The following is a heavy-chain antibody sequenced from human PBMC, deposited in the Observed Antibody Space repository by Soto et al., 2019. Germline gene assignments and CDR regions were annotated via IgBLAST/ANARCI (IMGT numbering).Heavy chain of an antibody. J-gene: IGHJ4*02. V-gene: IGHV3-23*01. Sequence: EVQLLESGGGLVQPGGSLRLSCAASGFTFSSYAMSWVRQAPGKGLEWVSAISGSGGSTYYADSVKGRFTISRDNSKNTLYLPMNSLRAEDTAVYYCAKGLRAGIFPYYFDYWGQGTLVTGSS. CDR1: GFTFSSYA. D-gene: IGHD3-10*01. CDR3: AKGLRAGIFPYYFDY. CDR2: ISGSGGST.